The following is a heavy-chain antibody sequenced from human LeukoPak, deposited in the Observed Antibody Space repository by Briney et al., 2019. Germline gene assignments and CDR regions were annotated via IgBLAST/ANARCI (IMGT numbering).Heavy chain of an antibody. J-gene: IGHJ5*02. CDR3: ARDKFGEFA. Sequence: GGSLRLSCAASGFTFSSYWMHWVRQAPGKGLVWVSRISSDGSSTSYADSVKGRFTISRGNAKNSLYLQINSLKAEDTAVYYCARDKFGEFAWGQGTLVTVSS. CDR1: GFTFSSYW. V-gene: IGHV3-74*01. CDR2: ISSDGSST. D-gene: IGHD3-10*01.